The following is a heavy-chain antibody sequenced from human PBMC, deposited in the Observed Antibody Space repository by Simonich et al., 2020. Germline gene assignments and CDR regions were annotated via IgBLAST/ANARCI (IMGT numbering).Heavy chain of an antibody. Sequence: EVQLVESGGGLVKPGGSLRLSCAASGFTFSSYSMNWVRQAPGKGLEGVSSISSSSSYIYYDDSVKGRFTISRDNAKNSLYLQMNSLRAEDTAVYYCARANERDYWGQGTLVTVSS. V-gene: IGHV3-21*01. CDR2: ISSSSSYI. D-gene: IGHD1-1*01. J-gene: IGHJ4*02. CDR1: GFTFSSYS. CDR3: ARANERDY.